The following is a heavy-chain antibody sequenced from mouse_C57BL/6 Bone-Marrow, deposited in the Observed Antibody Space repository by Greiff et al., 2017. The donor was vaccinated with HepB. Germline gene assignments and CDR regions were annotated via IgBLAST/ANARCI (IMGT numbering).Heavy chain of an antibody. CDR1: GYTFTDYN. J-gene: IGHJ2*01. CDR2: INPNNGGT. Sequence: EVQLQHSGPELVKPGASVKIPCKASGYTFTDYNMDWVKQSHGKSLEWIGDINPNNGGTIYNQKFKGKATLTVDKSSSTAYMELRSLTSEDTAVYYCSRSARGGHRRDYFDYWGQGTTLTVSS. CDR3: SRSARGGHRRDYFDY. V-gene: IGHV1-18*01. D-gene: IGHD6-1*01.